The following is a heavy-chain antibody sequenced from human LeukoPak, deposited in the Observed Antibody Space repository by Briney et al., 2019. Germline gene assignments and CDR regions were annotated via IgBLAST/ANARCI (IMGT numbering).Heavy chain of an antibody. D-gene: IGHD3-10*01. J-gene: IGHJ4*02. CDR1: GYTFTSYG. CDR3: ARGQRMHGAGSYYFGY. Sequence: ASVKVSCKASGYTFTSYGINWVRQATGQGLEWMGWMNPNSGNTGYAQKFQGRVTMTRNTSISTAYMELSSLRSEDTAVYYCARGQRMHGAGSYYFGYWGQGTLVTVSS. CDR2: MNPNSGNT. V-gene: IGHV1-8*01.